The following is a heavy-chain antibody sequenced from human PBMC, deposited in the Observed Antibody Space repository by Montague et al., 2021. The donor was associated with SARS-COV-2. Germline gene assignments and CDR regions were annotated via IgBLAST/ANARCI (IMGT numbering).Heavy chain of an antibody. J-gene: IGHJ3*02. Sequence: STYYNPYLKSRVTISVDTSKNQFSLKLSFVTAADTAVYYCASPTYYYDSSGYDAFDIWGQGKMVSVS. CDR3: ASPTYYYDSSGYDAFDI. CDR2: ST. D-gene: IGHD3-22*01. V-gene: IGHV4-30-2*03.